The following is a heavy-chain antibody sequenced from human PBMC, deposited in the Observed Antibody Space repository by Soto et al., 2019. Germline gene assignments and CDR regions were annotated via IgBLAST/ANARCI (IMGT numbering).Heavy chain of an antibody. CDR2: ISGSGGST. J-gene: IGHJ5*02. Sequence: PGGSLRLSCAASGFTFSSYAMSWVRQAPGKGLEWVSAISGSGGSTYYADSVKGRFTISRDNSKNTLYLQMNSLRAEDTAVYYCAKDPLNYDFWSGYYHNWFDPWGQGTLVTVSS. CDR3: AKDPLNYDFWSGYYHNWFDP. CDR1: GFTFSSYA. V-gene: IGHV3-23*01. D-gene: IGHD3-3*01.